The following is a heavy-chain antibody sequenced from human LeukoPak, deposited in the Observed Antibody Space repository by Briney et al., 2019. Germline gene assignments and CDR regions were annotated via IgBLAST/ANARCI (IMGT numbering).Heavy chain of an antibody. CDR1: GFTFSSYA. V-gene: IGHV3-23*01. D-gene: IGHD4-23*01. Sequence: GGSLRLSXAASGFTFSSYAMSWVRQAPGKGLEWVSAISGSGGSTYYADSVKGRFTISRDNSKNTLYLQMNSLRAEDTAVYYCAKPRSYYGGNFDYWGQGTLVTVSS. J-gene: IGHJ4*02. CDR2: ISGSGGST. CDR3: AKPRSYYGGNFDY.